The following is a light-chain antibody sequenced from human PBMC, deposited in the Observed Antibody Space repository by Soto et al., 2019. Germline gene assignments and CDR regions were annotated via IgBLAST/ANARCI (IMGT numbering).Light chain of an antibody. Sequence: EIVMTQSPATLSVSPGERATLSCRASQSLRSNLAWYQQKPGQAPRLLIYGASTRATGIPARFSGSGSGTEFTLTISGLQPEDFATYYCQQASTFPFTFGGGTEVRIK. J-gene: IGKJ4*01. V-gene: IGKV3-15*01. CDR3: QQASTFPFT. CDR1: QSLRSN. CDR2: GAS.